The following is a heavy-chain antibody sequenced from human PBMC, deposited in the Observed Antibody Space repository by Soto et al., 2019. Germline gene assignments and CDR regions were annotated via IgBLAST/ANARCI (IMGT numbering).Heavy chain of an antibody. CDR2: IWYDGINK. CDR3: ARMRWFGDEILYYGMDV. Sequence: PGGSLRLSCAASGFTFSSYGMHWVRQAPGKGLEWVAVIWYDGINKYYADSVKGRFTISRDNSKNTLYLQMNSLRAEDTAVYYCARMRWFGDEILYYGMDVWGQGTTVTVSS. V-gene: IGHV3-33*01. D-gene: IGHD3-10*01. J-gene: IGHJ6*02. CDR1: GFTFSSYG.